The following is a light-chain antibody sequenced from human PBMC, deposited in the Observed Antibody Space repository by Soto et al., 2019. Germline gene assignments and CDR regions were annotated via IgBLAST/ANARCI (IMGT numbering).Light chain of an antibody. CDR1: SSDIGGYNY. CDR2: DVS. Sequence: QSVLTQPASVSGSPGQSITISCTGTSSDIGGYNYVSWYQQHPGKAPKLMIYDVSDRPSGVSNRFSGSKSGNTASLTISGLQAEDEADYYCSSYATGSTLLFAGGTKVTVL. V-gene: IGLV2-14*03. CDR3: SSYATGSTLL. J-gene: IGLJ2*01.